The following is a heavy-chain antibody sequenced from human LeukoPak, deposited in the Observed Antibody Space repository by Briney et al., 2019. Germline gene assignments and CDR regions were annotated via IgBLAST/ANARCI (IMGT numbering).Heavy chain of an antibody. V-gene: IGHV1-69*05. CDR3: ARVLVWGPQGVGGFDY. D-gene: IGHD3-16*01. CDR1: GGTFSSYA. Sequence: GASVEVSCKASGGTFSSYAISWVRQAPGQGPEWMGGIIPIFGTANYAQKFQGRVTITTDESTSTAYMELSSLRSEDTAVYYCARVLVWGPQGVGGFDYWGQGTLVTVSS. CDR2: IIPIFGTA. J-gene: IGHJ4*02.